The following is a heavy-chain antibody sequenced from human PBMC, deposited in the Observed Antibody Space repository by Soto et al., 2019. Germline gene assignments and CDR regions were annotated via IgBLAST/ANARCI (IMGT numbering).Heavy chain of an antibody. J-gene: IGHJ4*02. CDR3: ARHWNGGIAVAGLDY. CDR2: IYYSGST. Sequence: SETLSLTCTVSGGSISSYYWSWIRQPPGKGLEWIGSIYYSGSTYYNPSLKSRVTISVDTSKNQFSLKLSSVTAADTAVYYCARHWNGGIAVAGLDYWGQGTLVPVSS. D-gene: IGHD6-19*01. CDR1: GGSISSYY. V-gene: IGHV4-59*05.